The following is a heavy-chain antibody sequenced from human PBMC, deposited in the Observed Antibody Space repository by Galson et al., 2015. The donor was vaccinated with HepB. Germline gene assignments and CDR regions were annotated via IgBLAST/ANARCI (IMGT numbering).Heavy chain of an antibody. CDR2: IYSGGST. Sequence: SLRLSCAASGFTVSSNDMSWVRQAPGKGLEWVSAIYSGGSTYYADSVKGRFTISSDNSKNTLYLQMNSLMADDTAVYYCARGSRSSSSEVAYWGQGSLVTVSS. J-gene: IGHJ4*02. D-gene: IGHD6-6*01. V-gene: IGHV3-53*01. CDR1: GFTVSSND. CDR3: ARGSRSSSSEVAY.